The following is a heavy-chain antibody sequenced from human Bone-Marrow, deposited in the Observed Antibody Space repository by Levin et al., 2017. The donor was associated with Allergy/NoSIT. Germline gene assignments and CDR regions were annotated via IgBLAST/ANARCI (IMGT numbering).Heavy chain of an antibody. J-gene: IGHJ4*02. V-gene: IGHV3-33*01. CDR1: GFTFSSSG. D-gene: IGHD3-22*01. CDR2: IWYDGSNK. CDR3: ARGNYYDSSGYPAPFDY. Sequence: LSLTCAASGFTFSSSGMHWVRQAPGKGLEWVAVIWYDGSNKYYADSVKGRFTISRDNSKNTLYLQMNSLRAEDTAVYYCARGNYYDSSGYPAPFDYWGQGTLVTVSS.